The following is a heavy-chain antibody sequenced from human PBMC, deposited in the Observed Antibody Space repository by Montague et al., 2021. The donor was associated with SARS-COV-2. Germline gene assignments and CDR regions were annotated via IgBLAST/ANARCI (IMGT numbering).Heavy chain of an antibody. D-gene: IGHD2-2*01. CDR2: TYYRSKGYN. CDR1: GDSVATNVAA. CDR3: ARIPVGSKYYFDF. V-gene: IGHV6-1*01. Sequence: CAISGDSVATNVAAWNWIRQSPSRGLEWLGKTYYRSKGYNVYAESVKSRITIDPDTSKHQFSLHLNSVTPEDTAVYYCARIPVGSKYYFDFWDQGTLVTVSS. J-gene: IGHJ4*02.